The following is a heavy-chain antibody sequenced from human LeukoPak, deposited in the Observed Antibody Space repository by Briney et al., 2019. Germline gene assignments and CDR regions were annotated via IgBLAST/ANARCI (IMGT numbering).Heavy chain of an antibody. D-gene: IGHD3-16*01. CDR2: IYTGESDT. J-gene: IGHJ4*02. V-gene: IGHV5-51*01. CDR3: SRLAYSTTLSRGRFDF. Sequence: GEALQISCKGSGCSFTKYWIGRVRQKPGKGLEWMGIIYTGESDTRYSPSCEGEGIMSADKSISTAYLQWSRLKASDTAIYYCSRLAYSTTLSRGRFDFWGQGTLVTVSS. CDR1: GCSFTKYW.